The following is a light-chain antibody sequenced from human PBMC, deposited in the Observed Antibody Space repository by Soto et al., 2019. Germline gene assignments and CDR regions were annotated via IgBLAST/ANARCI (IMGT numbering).Light chain of an antibody. CDR3: QYYTLYSGP. CDR2: GAS. V-gene: IGKV1-5*01. Sequence: DIPLTQSPSSVSASVGDSVTISCRASDEIYTSLAWYHQKPGRAPKLLIYGASNLYTGVSARFRGSGSGSDFSLTISSLQPDDIGIYYCQYYTLYSGPFGQGTRV. J-gene: IGKJ1*01. CDR1: DEIYTS.